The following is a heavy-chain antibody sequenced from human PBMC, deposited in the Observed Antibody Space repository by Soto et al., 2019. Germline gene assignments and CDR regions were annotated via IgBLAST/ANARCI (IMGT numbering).Heavy chain of an antibody. CDR2: IKQDGSEK. J-gene: IGHJ5*02. Sequence: GGSLRLSCAASGFTFSSYWMSWVRQAPGKGLEWVANIKQDGSEKYYVDSVKGRFTISRDNAKNSLYLQMNSLRAEETAVYYCARDLGYCSSTSCYDLFFAGWFDPWGQGTLVTVSS. CDR1: GFTFSSYW. V-gene: IGHV3-7*01. D-gene: IGHD2-2*01. CDR3: ARDLGYCSSTSCYDLFFAGWFDP.